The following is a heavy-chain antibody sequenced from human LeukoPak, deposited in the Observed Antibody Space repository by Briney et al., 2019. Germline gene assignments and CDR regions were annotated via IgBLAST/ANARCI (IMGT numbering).Heavy chain of an antibody. J-gene: IGHJ4*02. V-gene: IGHV1-18*01. CDR1: GYTFTSYG. Sequence: PRASVKVSCKASGYTFTSYGVSWVRQAPGQGLEWMGWISSNNGKTNYAQNFQGRVTMTTDTSTSTAYMELRSLRSDDTAVYYCARDLTIAAAGTYGYWGQGTLVTVTS. CDR3: ARDLTIAAAGTYGY. CDR2: ISSNNGKT. D-gene: IGHD6-13*01.